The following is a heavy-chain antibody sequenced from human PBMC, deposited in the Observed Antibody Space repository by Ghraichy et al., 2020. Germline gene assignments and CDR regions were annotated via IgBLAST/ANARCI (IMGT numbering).Heavy chain of an antibody. CDR1: GFTFSSYD. CDR3: ARAGQYDSGYYYYMDV. CDR2: IGTAGDT. D-gene: IGHD3-3*01. Sequence: GGSLRLSCAASGFTFSSYDMHWVRQATGKGLEWVSAIGTAGDTYYPGSVKGRFTISRENAKNSLYLQMNSLRAGDTAVYYCARAGQYDSGYYYYMDVWGKGTTVTVSS. J-gene: IGHJ6*03. V-gene: IGHV3-13*04.